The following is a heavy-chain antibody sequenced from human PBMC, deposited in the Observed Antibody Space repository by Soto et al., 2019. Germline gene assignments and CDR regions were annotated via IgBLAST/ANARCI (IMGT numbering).Heavy chain of an antibody. J-gene: IGHJ4*02. V-gene: IGHV3-33*01. D-gene: IGHD6-19*01. Sequence: QVQLVESGGGVVQPGRSLRLSCAASGFTFSSYGMHWVRQAPGNGLEWVAVIWYDASNKYYADSVKGRFTISRDNSKNTLYLQMNSLRAEDTAVYYCARDCAGYSSGWYQRGGFDYWGQGTLVTVSS. CDR2: IWYDASNK. CDR3: ARDCAGYSSGWYQRGGFDY. CDR1: GFTFSSYG.